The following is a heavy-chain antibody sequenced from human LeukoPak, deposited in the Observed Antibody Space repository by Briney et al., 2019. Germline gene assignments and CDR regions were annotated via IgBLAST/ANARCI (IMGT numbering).Heavy chain of an antibody. V-gene: IGHV3-43D*04. CDR2: ISWDGGST. CDR1: GFTFGDYA. CDR3: AKDMPSAAAGTDYYGMDV. J-gene: IGHJ6*04. Sequence: PGGSLRLSCAASGFTFGDYAMHWVRQAPGKGLEWVSLISWDGGSTYYADSVKGRFTISRDNSKNSLYLQMNSLRAEDTALYYCAKDMPSAAAGTDYYGMDVWGKGTTVTVSS. D-gene: IGHD6-13*01.